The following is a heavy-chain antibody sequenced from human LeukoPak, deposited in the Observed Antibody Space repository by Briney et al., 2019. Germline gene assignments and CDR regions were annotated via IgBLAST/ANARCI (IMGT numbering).Heavy chain of an antibody. CDR3: ARVEGDTPRDWYFDF. D-gene: IGHD5-18*01. CDR1: GGSISSSSYY. J-gene: IGHJ2*01. CDR2: IYYSGST. Sequence: SETLSLTCTVSGGSISSSSYYWGWIRQPPGKGLEWIGSIYYSGSTYYNPSLKSRVTISVDTSKNQFSLKLSSVTAADTAVYYCARVEGDTPRDWYFDFWGRGTLVTVSS. V-gene: IGHV4-39*01.